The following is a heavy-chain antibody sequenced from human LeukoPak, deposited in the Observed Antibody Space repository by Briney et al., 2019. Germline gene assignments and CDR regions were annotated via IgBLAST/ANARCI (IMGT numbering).Heavy chain of an antibody. CDR1: GFTFSSHG. J-gene: IGHJ5*02. D-gene: IGHD3-10*01. V-gene: IGHV3-33*06. CDR3: AKDLSYGSLWFDP. Sequence: PGGSLRLSCAASGFTFSSHGMQWVRQAPGKGLEWVALIWYDGSRTNYVDSVMGRFTISRDSSKNTLYLKMDDLRVEDTAVYFCAKDLSYGSLWFDPWGQEAMVTVSS. CDR2: IWYDGSRT.